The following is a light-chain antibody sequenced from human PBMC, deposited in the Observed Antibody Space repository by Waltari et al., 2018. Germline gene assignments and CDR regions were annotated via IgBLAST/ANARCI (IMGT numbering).Light chain of an antibody. J-gene: IGKJ2*01. V-gene: IGKV3-11*01. CDR1: QSVSSS. CDR3: QQRSDWPFT. CDR2: DAS. Sequence: EIVLTQSPATLSLPPGERATLPCRASQSVSSSLAWYQQKPGQAPRLLIYDASKRATDIPARFSGSGSGTDFTLTIGGLEPEDFAVYYCQQRSDWPFTFGQGTKLEI.